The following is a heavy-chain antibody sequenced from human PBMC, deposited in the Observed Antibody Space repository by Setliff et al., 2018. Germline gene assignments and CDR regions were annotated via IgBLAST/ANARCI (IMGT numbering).Heavy chain of an antibody. D-gene: IGHD3-16*01. CDR2: IYYGGST. V-gene: IGHV4-39*01. CDR1: GGSITSSSYY. J-gene: IGHJ3*01. CDR3: ATDGPAYPLGAFDV. Sequence: SETLSLTCTVSGGSITSSSYYWGWLRQPPGKGPQWIGSIYYGGSTYYNPSLKSRAAFSIDTSKNQFSLKLTSVTAADTALYYCATDGPAYPLGAFDVWGQVTMVTVS.